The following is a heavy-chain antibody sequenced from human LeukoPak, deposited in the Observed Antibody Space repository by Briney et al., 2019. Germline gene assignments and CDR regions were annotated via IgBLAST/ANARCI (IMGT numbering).Heavy chain of an antibody. CDR3: ARIGSYGDYGPYYFDY. J-gene: IGHJ4*02. Sequence: SGPALVKPTQPLTLTCTFSGFSLRTSGMRVSWIRQPPGKALEWLARIDWDDDKFYSTSLKTRLTISKDTSKNQVVLTMTNMDPVDTATYYCARIGSYGDYGPYYFDYWGQGTLVTVSS. V-gene: IGHV2-70*04. D-gene: IGHD4-17*01. CDR2: IDWDDDK. CDR1: GFSLRTSGMR.